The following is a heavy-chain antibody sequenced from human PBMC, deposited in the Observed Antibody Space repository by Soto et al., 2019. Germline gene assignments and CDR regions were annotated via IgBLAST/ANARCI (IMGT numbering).Heavy chain of an antibody. D-gene: IGHD3-16*01. J-gene: IGHJ4*02. V-gene: IGHV3-21*01. CDR3: AKEYYDYIWGSSQPDY. CDR1: GFTFSSYS. CDR2: ISSSSSYI. Sequence: EVQLVESGGGLVKPGGSLRLSCAASGFTFSSYSMNWVRQAPGKGLEWVSSISSSSSYIYYADSVKGRFTISRDNAKNSLYLQMNSLRAEDTAVYYCAKEYYDYIWGSSQPDYWGQGTLVTVSS.